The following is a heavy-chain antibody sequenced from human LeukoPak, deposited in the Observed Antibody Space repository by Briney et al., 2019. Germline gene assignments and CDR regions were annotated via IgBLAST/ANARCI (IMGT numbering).Heavy chain of an antibody. CDR1: GLTFTNAW. CDR3: TTSSNLWGSYRHFDY. CDR2: IKSKTDGGTT. D-gene: IGHD3-16*02. Sequence: GSLRLSCAASGLTFTNAWMSWVRQAPGKGLEWVGRIKSKTDGGTTDYAAPVKGRFTISRDDSKNMMYLQMNSLKTEDTALYYCTTSSNLWGSYRHFDYWGQGTLVTVSS. V-gene: IGHV3-15*01. J-gene: IGHJ4*02.